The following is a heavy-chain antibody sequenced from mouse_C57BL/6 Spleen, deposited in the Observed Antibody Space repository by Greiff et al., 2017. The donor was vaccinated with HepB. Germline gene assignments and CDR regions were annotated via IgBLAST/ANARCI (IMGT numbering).Heavy chain of an antibody. CDR2: ISYSGST. CDR3: ARFPLYYYGSRGGYAMDY. J-gene: IGHJ4*01. Sequence: VQLQQSGPGLAKPSQTLSLTCSVTGYSITSDYWNWIRKFPGNKLEYMGFISYSGSTYYNPSLKSRISITRDTSKNQYYLQLNSVTTEDTATYYCARFPLYYYGSRGGYAMDYWGQGTSVTVSS. CDR1: GYSITSDY. D-gene: IGHD1-1*01. V-gene: IGHV3-8*01.